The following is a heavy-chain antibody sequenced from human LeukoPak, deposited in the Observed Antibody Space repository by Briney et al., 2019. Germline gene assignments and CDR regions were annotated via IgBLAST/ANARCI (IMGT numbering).Heavy chain of an antibody. CDR3: ARGLSIAAAGFDY. J-gene: IGHJ4*02. CDR2: IVPIFGTA. Sequence: ASVKVSCKASGGTFSSYAISWVRQAPGQGLEWMGGIVPIFGTANYAQKFQGRVTITADESTSTAYMELSSLRSEDTAVYYCARGLSIAAAGFDYWGQGTLVTVSS. V-gene: IGHV1-69*13. D-gene: IGHD6-13*01. CDR1: GGTFSSYA.